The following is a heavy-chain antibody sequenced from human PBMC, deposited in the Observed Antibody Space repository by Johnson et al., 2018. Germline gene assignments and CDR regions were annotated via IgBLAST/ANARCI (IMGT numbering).Heavy chain of an antibody. J-gene: IGHJ1*01. D-gene: IGHD3-3*01. V-gene: IGHV3-49*05. CDR1: GFTFGDYA. CDR2: IRSKAYGGTT. Sequence: EVQLLESGGGLVKPGRSLRLSCTASGFTFGDYAMSWFRQAPGKGLEWVGFIRSKAYGGTTEYAASVKGRFTISRDDSKSIAYLQMNSLKTEDTGVYYCTRDVFWSGYWIRTRDFQHWGQGTLVTVSS. CDR3: TRDVFWSGYWIRTRDFQH.